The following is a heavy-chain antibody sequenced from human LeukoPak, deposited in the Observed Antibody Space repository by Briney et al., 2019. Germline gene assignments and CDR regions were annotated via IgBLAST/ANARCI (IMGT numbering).Heavy chain of an antibody. V-gene: IGHV3-73*01. CDR1: GFTFSNFA. CDR3: TRLSHDPGY. J-gene: IGHJ4*02. Sequence: PGGSLRLSCEASGFTFSNFAMHWVRQASGKGLEWVGRIRSKANSYATAYAASVKGRFTISRDDSKNTAYLQMNSLKTEDTAVYYCTRLSHDPGYWGQGTLVTVSS. CDR2: IRSKANSYAT. D-gene: IGHD3-16*01.